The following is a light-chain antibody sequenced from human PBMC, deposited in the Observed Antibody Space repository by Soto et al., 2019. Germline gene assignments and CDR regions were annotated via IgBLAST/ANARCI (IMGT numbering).Light chain of an antibody. CDR1: SSNIGARYD. CDR3: QSYDSSLSGVV. V-gene: IGLV1-40*01. Sequence: QAVATQPPSVSGAPGQRVTISCTGSSSNIGARYDVHWYQQLPGTSPKLLIYSNSNRPSGVPDRFSGSKSGTSASLAITGLQAEDEADYYCQSYDSSLSGVVFGGGTKLTVL. CDR2: SNS. J-gene: IGLJ2*01.